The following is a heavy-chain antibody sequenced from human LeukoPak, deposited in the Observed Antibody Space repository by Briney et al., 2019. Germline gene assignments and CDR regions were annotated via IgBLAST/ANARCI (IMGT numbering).Heavy chain of an antibody. CDR3: ARVHYGSYLNDAFDI. D-gene: IGHD1-26*01. CDR1: GYSISSGYY. CDR2: IYHDGNT. Sequence: SETLSLTCSVSGYSISSGYYWGWIRQPPGKGLEWIGNIYHDGNTYYNPSLKSRVTISVDTSKNQFSLRLSSVTAADTAVYYCARVHYGSYLNDAFDIWGQGTMVTVSS. V-gene: IGHV4-38-2*02. J-gene: IGHJ3*02.